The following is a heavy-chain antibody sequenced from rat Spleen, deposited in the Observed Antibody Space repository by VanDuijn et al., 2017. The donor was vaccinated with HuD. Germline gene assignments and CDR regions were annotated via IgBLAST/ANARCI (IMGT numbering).Heavy chain of an antibody. CDR2: ISYEGSST. Sequence: VQPGRSLKLSCVASGFTFNNYWMTWIRQAPGKGLEWVASISYEGSSTYYGDSVKGRFTISRDNAKTTLYLQMNSLTSEDTASYYCARGGSYPSYVMDAWGQGASVTVSS. V-gene: IGHV5-31*01. J-gene: IGHJ4*01. CDR3: ARGGSYPSYVMDA. CDR1: GFTFNNYW. D-gene: IGHD1-2*01.